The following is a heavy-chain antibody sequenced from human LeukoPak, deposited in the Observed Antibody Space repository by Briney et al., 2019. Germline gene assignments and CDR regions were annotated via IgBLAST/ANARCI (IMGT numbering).Heavy chain of an antibody. V-gene: IGHV3-23*01. Sequence: GGSLRLSCAASGFTFSSYAMSWVRQAPGKGLEWVSSISGSGGSTYYADSVKGRFTISRDNSKNTLYVQMNSLRAEDTAVYYCAKDRWDIWGSGNYIDYWGQGTLVAVSS. CDR3: AKDRWDIWGSGNYIDY. D-gene: IGHD3-16*01. CDR1: GFTFSSYA. J-gene: IGHJ4*02. CDR2: ISGSGGST.